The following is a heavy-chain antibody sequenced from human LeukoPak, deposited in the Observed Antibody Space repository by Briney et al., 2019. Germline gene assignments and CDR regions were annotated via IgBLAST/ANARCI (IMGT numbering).Heavy chain of an antibody. Sequence: GGSLRLSCAASGFTFSGYWMSWLRQAPGKGLEWVANIKQDGTEKYYVDSVKGRFIISRDNAKNSLYRQMNSLRAEDTAVYYCARDGSGWSVYWGQGTLVTVSS. CDR1: GFTFSGYW. D-gene: IGHD6-19*01. CDR2: IKQDGTEK. V-gene: IGHV3-7*01. J-gene: IGHJ4*02. CDR3: ARDGSGWSVY.